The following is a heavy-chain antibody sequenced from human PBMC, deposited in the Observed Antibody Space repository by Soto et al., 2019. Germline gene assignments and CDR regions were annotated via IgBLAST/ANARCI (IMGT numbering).Heavy chain of an antibody. V-gene: IGHV5-10-1*03. J-gene: IGHJ4*02. D-gene: IGHD6-25*01. CDR2: IDPSDSYT. CDR1: GYSFTTYW. Sequence: EVQLVQSGAEVKKPGESLRISCKGSGYSFTTYWISWVRQKPGKGLEWMGKIDPSDSYTDYSPSVQGHVTISADKSISTAYLQWSSLEASDSAMYYCARQAGFDYWGQGTLVTVAS. CDR3: ARQAGFDY.